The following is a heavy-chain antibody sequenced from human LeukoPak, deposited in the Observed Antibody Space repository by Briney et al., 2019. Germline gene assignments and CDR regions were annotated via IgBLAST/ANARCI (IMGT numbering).Heavy chain of an antibody. D-gene: IGHD2-2*01. Sequence: PRASVKVSCKASGYTFTSYGISWVRQAPGQGLVWMGWISAYNGNTNYAQKLQGRVTITTDTSTSTAYMELRSLRSDDTAVYYCARDEVPAVVPAARRRAEYFQHWGQGTLVTVSS. CDR2: ISAYNGNT. J-gene: IGHJ1*01. CDR1: GYTFTSYG. V-gene: IGHV1-18*01. CDR3: ARDEVPAVVPAARRRAEYFQH.